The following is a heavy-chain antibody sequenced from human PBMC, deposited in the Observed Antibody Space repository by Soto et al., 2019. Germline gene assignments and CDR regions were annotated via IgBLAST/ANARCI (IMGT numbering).Heavy chain of an antibody. D-gene: IGHD1-1*01. V-gene: IGHV4-59*01. J-gene: IGHJ6*03. CDR1: GGSISSYY. Sequence: SETLSLTCTVSGGSISSYYWSWIRQPPGKGLEWIGYIYYSGSTNYNPALKSRVTISVDTSKNQFSLKLSSVTAADTAVYYCARVGTKNYYYYYYMDVWGKGTTVTVSS. CDR2: IYYSGST. CDR3: ARVGTKNYYYYYYMDV.